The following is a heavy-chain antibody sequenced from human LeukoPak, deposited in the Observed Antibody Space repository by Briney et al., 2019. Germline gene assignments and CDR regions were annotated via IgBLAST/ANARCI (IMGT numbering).Heavy chain of an antibody. CDR2: INHSGST. J-gene: IGHJ6*02. D-gene: IGHD6-19*01. Sequence: SETLSLTCAVYGGSFSGYYWSWIRQPPGKGLEWIGEINHSGSTNYNPSLKSRVTISVDTSKNQFSLKLSSVTAADTAVYYCARGVKGGWYRPYYYYGMDVWGQGTTVTVSS. CDR3: ARGVKGGWYRPYYYYGMDV. V-gene: IGHV4-34*01. CDR1: GGSFSGYY.